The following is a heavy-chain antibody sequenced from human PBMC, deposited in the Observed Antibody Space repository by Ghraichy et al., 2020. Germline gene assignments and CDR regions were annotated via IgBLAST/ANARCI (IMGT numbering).Heavy chain of an antibody. Sequence: GGSLRLSCAASGFAFANYAVTWVRQAPGKGLEWVSSIGARGAYTYYADSVQGRFTISRDDSTATLYLQMNSLGAEYTAIYYCAKDRSSTTSWYYFDSLGHGTLVTVSS. J-gene: IGHJ4*01. CDR2: IGARGAYT. CDR1: GFAFANYA. D-gene: IGHD2-2*01. V-gene: IGHV3-23*01. CDR3: AKDRSSTTSWYYFDS.